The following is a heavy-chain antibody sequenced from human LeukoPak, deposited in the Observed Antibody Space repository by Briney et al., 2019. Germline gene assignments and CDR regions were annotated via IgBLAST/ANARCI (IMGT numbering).Heavy chain of an antibody. Sequence: SETLSLTCTVCNGSISSYHWSWVRQPPGKGLEWIGYILTSGTTNYNASLKSRLTISVDTSKNQFTLKLSSVTAADSAMYYCARLRVSGNYLYYSDYWGQGTLVTVSS. CDR2: ILTSGTT. D-gene: IGHD1-7*01. CDR3: ARLRVSGNYLYYSDY. V-gene: IGHV4-4*09. J-gene: IGHJ4*02. CDR1: NGSISSYH.